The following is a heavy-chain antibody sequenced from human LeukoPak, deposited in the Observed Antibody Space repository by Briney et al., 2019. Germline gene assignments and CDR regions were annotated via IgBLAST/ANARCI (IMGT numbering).Heavy chain of an antibody. CDR1: GFTFSSCG. CDR3: AKALTSGWYLDAFNI. D-gene: IGHD6-19*01. Sequence: GGSLRLSCAASGFTFSSCGMHWVRQAPGKGLEWVAVISYDGSNKYYADSVKGRFTNSRDNSKNTLFLEMNSLRAEDTAVYYCAKALTSGWYLDAFNIWGQGTMVTVSS. CDR2: ISYDGSNK. J-gene: IGHJ3*02. V-gene: IGHV3-30*18.